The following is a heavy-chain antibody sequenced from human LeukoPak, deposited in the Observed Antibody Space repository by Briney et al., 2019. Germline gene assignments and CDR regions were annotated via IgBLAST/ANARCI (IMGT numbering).Heavy chain of an antibody. CDR2: FDPEDGET. V-gene: IGHV1-24*01. CDR3: ATGVSCYYYMDV. Sequence: ASVKVSCKVSGYTLTELSMHWVRQAPGKGLEWMGGFDPEDGETIYAQKFQGRVTMTEDTSTDTAYMELSSLRSEDTAVYYCATGVSCYYYMDVWGKGTTVTVSS. J-gene: IGHJ6*03. CDR1: GYTLTELS. D-gene: IGHD3-16*01.